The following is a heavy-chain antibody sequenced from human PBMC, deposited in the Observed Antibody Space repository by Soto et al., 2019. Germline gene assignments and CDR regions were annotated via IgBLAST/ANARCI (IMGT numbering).Heavy chain of an antibody. J-gene: IGHJ5*02. CDR1: GFTFTNYA. V-gene: IGHV3-23*01. Sequence: GGSLRLSCAASGFTFTNYAMNWVRQAPGKGLECVSGISGSGGSTYYVDSVNGRFTISRDNSKNTLYLQMNSLRAEDTAVYYCAKGGVPADIRYNWFDLWGQGTLVTVSS. CDR2: ISGSGGST. D-gene: IGHD2-2*02. CDR3: AKGGVPADIRYNWFDL.